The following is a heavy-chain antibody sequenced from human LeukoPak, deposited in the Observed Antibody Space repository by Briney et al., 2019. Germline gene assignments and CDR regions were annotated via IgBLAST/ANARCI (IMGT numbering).Heavy chain of an antibody. Sequence: PSETLSLTCTVSGGSISSYYWSWIRQPPGKGLEWIGYIYYIGSTYYNPPLKSRVTMSVDTSKNQFSLKLSSVTAADTAVYYCARGGYYYASFDPWGQGTLVTVSS. V-gene: IGHV4-59*01. CDR2: IYYIGST. J-gene: IGHJ5*02. D-gene: IGHD3-10*01. CDR1: GGSISSYY. CDR3: ARGGYYYASFDP.